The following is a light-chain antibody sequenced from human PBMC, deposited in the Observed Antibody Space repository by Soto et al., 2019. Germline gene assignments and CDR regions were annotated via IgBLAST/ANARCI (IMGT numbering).Light chain of an antibody. CDR3: QQYGSSPVT. J-gene: IGKJ1*01. V-gene: IGKV3-20*01. CDR2: GAS. CDR1: QSVSSSY. Sequence: EIVLTQSPGTLSLSPGERATLSCRASQSVSSSYLAWYQQKPGQAPRLLISGASIRATGIPDRFSGSGSGTDFTLTISSLEPEDFAVYYCQQYGSSPVTFGRGTKVEIK.